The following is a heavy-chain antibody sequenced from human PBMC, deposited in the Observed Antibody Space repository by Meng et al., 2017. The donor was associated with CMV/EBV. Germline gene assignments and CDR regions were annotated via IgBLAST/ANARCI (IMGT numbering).Heavy chain of an antibody. Sequence: GESLKISCAASGFTFSSYSMNWVRQAPGKGLEWVSSISSSSSYIYYADSVKGRFTISRDNAKNSLYLQMNSLRAEDTAVYYCARGRLGSYSSVHYWGQGTLVTVSS. CDR1: GFTFSSYS. V-gene: IGHV3-21*01. CDR2: ISSSSSYI. J-gene: IGHJ4*02. CDR3: ARGRLGSYSSVHY. D-gene: IGHD1-26*01.